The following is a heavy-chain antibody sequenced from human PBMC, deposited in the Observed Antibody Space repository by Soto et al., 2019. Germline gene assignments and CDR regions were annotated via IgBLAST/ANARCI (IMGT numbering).Heavy chain of an antibody. Sequence: QITLKESGPTLVKPTQTLTLTCTFSGFSLSTSGVGVGWIRQPPGKALEWLALIYWDDDKRYSPSLKSRLTITKDTSITQLVLTMTNMDPVDTATYYCAHQTTVTPLDIWGQGTMVTVSS. D-gene: IGHD4-17*01. CDR3: AHQTTVTPLDI. V-gene: IGHV2-5*02. CDR2: IYWDDDK. J-gene: IGHJ3*02. CDR1: GFSLSTSGVG.